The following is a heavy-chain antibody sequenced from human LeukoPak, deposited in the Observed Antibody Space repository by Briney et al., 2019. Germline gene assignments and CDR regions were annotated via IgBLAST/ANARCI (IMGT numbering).Heavy chain of an antibody. J-gene: IGHJ4*02. CDR3: ARGMATILDY. CDR2: IYSGGST. CDR1: GFTVSSNY. V-gene: IGHV3-53*01. D-gene: IGHD5-24*01. Sequence: PGGSLRLSCAASGFTVSSNYMSWVRRAPGKGLEWVSVIYSGGSTYYADSVKGRFTISRDNSKITLYLQMNSLRAEDTAVYYCARGMATILDYWGQGTLVTVSS.